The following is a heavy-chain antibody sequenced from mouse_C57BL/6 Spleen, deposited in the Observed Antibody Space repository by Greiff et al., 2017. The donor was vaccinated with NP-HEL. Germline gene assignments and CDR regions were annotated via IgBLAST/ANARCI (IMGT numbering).Heavy chain of an antibody. CDR2: IDPNSGGT. Sequence: QVQLQQSGAELVKPGASVKLSCKASGYTFTSYWMHWVKQRPGRGLEWIGRIDPNSGGTKYNEKFKSKATLTVDKPSSTAYMQLSSLTSEDSAVYYCARDITTVVAPLAMDYWGQGTSVTVAS. V-gene: IGHV1-72*01. D-gene: IGHD1-1*01. J-gene: IGHJ4*01. CDR1: GYTFTSYW. CDR3: ARDITTVVAPLAMDY.